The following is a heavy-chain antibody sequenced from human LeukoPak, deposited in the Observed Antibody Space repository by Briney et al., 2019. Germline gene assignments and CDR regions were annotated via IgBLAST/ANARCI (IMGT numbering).Heavy chain of an antibody. Sequence: ASXKXSCKASGGTFSSYTISWVRQAPGQGREWMGRIIPILGIANYAQKFQGRVTITADKSKSTAYMEMRRLRSEDTAVYYCARGTGSSSPFDIWGQGTMVTVSS. J-gene: IGHJ3*02. CDR3: ARGTGSSSPFDI. V-gene: IGHV1-69*02. D-gene: IGHD6-6*01. CDR1: GGTFSSYT. CDR2: IIPILGIA.